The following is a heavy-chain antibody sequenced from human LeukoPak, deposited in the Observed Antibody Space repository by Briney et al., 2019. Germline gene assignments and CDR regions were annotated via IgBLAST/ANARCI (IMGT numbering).Heavy chain of an antibody. D-gene: IGHD2-15*01. J-gene: IGHJ4*02. CDR1: GGSVSSGSYY. Sequence: KPSETLSLTCTVSGGSVSSGSYYWSWIRQPPGKGLEWIGYIYYSGSTNYNPSLKSRVTISVDTSKNQFSLKLSSVTAADTAVYYCARGDGYCSGGSCYTDYWGQGTLVTVSS. CDR2: IYYSGST. CDR3: ARGDGYCSGGSCYTDY. V-gene: IGHV4-61*01.